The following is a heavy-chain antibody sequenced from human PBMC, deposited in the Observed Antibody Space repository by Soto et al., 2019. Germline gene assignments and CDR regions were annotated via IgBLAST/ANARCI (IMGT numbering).Heavy chain of an antibody. CDR1: GYSFTSYW. Sequence: LGESLKISCKGSGYSFTSYWIGWVRQMPGKGLEWMGIIYPGDSDTRYSPSFQGQVTISADKSISTAYLQWSSLKASDTAMYYCARSDTKGAAAGIDHNFDYWGQGTLVTVSS. CDR2: IYPGDSDT. D-gene: IGHD6-13*01. CDR3: ARSDTKGAAAGIDHNFDY. J-gene: IGHJ4*02. V-gene: IGHV5-51*01.